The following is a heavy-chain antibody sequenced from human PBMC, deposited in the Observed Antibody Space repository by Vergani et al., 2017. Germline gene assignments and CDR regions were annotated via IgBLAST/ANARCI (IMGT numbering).Heavy chain of an antibody. CDR2: IYPGDSDT. CDR3: AGDTIPGYCSGGSCYPPPMWFDP. D-gene: IGHD2-15*01. Sequence: EVPLVQSGAEVKKPGESLKISCKGSGYIFTSYWIGWVRQMPGKGLEWMGSIYPGDSDTRYSPSFQGQVTISADRSISTAYLQWSSLKASDTAMYYCAGDTIPGYCSGGSCYPPPMWFDPWGQGTLVTVSS. J-gene: IGHJ5*02. V-gene: IGHV5-51*01. CDR1: GYIFTSYW.